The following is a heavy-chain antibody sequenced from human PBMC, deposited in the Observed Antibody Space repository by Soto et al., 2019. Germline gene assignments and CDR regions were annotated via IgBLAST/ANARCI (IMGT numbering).Heavy chain of an antibody. CDR2: IYFDGITT. Sequence: GGSLRLSCTASGFTFNTHLMHWVRQAPGKGLVWVSRIYFDGITTNYADSVKGRLTVSRDNAKNTVYLHVNTLRDEDTAVYYCARGGAMGVDYWGQGTLVTVSS. D-gene: IGHD1-26*01. CDR1: GFTFNTHL. V-gene: IGHV3-74*01. CDR3: ARGGAMGVDY. J-gene: IGHJ4*02.